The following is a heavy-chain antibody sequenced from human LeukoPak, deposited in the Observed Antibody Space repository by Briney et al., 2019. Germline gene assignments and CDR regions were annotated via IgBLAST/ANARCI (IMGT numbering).Heavy chain of an antibody. J-gene: IGHJ4*02. V-gene: IGHV4-61*02. CDR1: GGSLSSGSDY. Sequence: PSETLSLTCTVSGGSLSSGSDYWSWIRQSAGKGLGWIGRIYASGSTNYNPSLKSRVTISVDTSKNQFSLKLSSVTAADTAVYHCARSGYSNFDYWGQGTLVTVSS. CDR3: ARSGYSNFDY. D-gene: IGHD3-3*01. CDR2: IYASGST.